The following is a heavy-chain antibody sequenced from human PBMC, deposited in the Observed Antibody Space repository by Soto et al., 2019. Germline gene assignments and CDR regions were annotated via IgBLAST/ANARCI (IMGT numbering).Heavy chain of an antibody. J-gene: IGHJ4*02. Sequence: GGSLRLSCAASGFTFDDYTMHWVRQTPGKGLEWVSLISWDGDSAYYADSVRGRFTISRDNSKNSLFLQMNNVRADDAALYFCAKETMGNSPELDFWGQGTLVTVSS. CDR3: AKETMGNSPELDF. D-gene: IGHD1-1*01. CDR2: ISWDGDSA. CDR1: GFTFDDYT. V-gene: IGHV3-43*01.